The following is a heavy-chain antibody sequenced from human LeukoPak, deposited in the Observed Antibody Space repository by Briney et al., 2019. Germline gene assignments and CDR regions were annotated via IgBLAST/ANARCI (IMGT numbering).Heavy chain of an antibody. CDR1: GFTFSSYY. J-gene: IGHJ4*02. D-gene: IGHD4-17*01. CDR3: ARDLYGDYFFDY. CDR2: IKEDGSER. Sequence: GGSLRLSCVASGFTFSSYYMSWVRQAPGKGLEWVANIKEDGSERYYVDSMKGRFTISRDNAKNSLYLQMNSLRAEDTAVYYCARDLYGDYFFDYWGQGTLVTVSS. V-gene: IGHV3-7*01.